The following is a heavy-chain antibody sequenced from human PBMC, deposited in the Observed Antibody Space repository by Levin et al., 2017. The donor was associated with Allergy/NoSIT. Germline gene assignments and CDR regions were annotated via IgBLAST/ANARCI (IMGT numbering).Heavy chain of an antibody. V-gene: IGHV3-48*03. Sequence: RTGGSLRLSCAASGFTFSSYEMNWVRQAPGKGLEWVSYISSSGTTIYYADSVKGRFTISRDNAKNSLYLQMNSLRAEDTAVYYCASLKDIIVVPVVMGYSYMDVWGKGTTVTVSS. CDR2: ISSSGTTI. CDR1: GFTFSSYE. CDR3: ASLKDIIVVPVVMGYSYMDV. J-gene: IGHJ6*03. D-gene: IGHD2-2*01.